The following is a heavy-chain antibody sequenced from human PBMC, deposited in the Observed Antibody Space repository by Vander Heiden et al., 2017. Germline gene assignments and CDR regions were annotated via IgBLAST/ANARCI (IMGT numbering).Heavy chain of an antibody. Sequence: QVQLVESGGGVVQPGRSLGLSCAATGSTFNSIARHWVRQAPGKGLECVAVISYDGNNQYYADSVKCRFTISRDNSKNTLYLQMNSLRAEDTAVYYCARTVYFYDSSGFYFDYWGQVTLVTVSS. CDR3: ARTVYFYDSSGFYFDY. CDR1: GSTFNSIA. V-gene: IGHV3-30*03. D-gene: IGHD3-22*01. J-gene: IGHJ4*01. CDR2: ISYDGNNQ.